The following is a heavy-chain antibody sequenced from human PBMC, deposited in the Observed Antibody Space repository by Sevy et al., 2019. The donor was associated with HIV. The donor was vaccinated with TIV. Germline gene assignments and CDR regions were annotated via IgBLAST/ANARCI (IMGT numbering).Heavy chain of an antibody. CDR3: TTGPRDYYDSSGQYWYFDL. V-gene: IGHV3-15*01. Sequence: GGSLRLSCAASGFTFSNAWMSWVRQAPGKGLEWVGRIKSKTDGGTTDYAAPVKGRFTISRDDSKNTLYLQMNSLKTEDTAVYYWTTGPRDYYDSSGQYWYFDLWGRGTLVTVSS. J-gene: IGHJ2*01. CDR1: GFTFSNAW. D-gene: IGHD3-22*01. CDR2: IKSKTDGGTT.